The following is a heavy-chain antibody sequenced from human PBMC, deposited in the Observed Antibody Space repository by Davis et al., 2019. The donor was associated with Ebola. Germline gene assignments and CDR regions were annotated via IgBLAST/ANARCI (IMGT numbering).Heavy chain of an antibody. V-gene: IGHV3-74*01. Sequence: GESLKISCAASGFIFSTYGMSWVRQAPGKGLAWVSRIDNDGGGTSYADSVKGRFTISRDNAKNTVYLQMNSLRADDTAVYYCATVFDYWGQGILVTVSS. J-gene: IGHJ4*02. CDR2: IDNDGGGT. CDR3: ATVFDY. CDR1: GFIFSTYG.